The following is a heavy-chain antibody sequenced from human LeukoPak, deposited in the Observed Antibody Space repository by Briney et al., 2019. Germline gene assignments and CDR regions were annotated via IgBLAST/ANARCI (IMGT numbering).Heavy chain of an antibody. V-gene: IGHV3-30*18. Sequence: GGSLRLSCAASGFTFISYGMHWVRQAPGKGLEWVAVISYDGSNKYYADSVKGRFTISRDNSKNTLYLQMNSLRAEDTAVYYCAKWDFDYWGQGTLVTVSS. J-gene: IGHJ4*02. CDR2: ISYDGSNK. CDR1: GFTFISYG. CDR3: AKWDFDY.